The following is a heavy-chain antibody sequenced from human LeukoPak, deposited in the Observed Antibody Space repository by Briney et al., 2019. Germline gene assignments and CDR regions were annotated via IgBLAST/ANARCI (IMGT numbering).Heavy chain of an antibody. CDR2: IYYSGST. D-gene: IGHD2-2*01. CDR3: AKRYCSSTTCYDDRGAFDY. V-gene: IGHV4-59*08. J-gene: IGHJ4*02. CDR1: GGSINSYY. Sequence: SETLSLTCTVSGGSINSYYWSWIRQPPGKGLEWIGYIYYSGSTNYNPSLKSRLTISVDTSRNQFSLKLSSVTAADTAVYYCAKRYCSSTTCYDDRGAFDYWGQGTLVTVSS.